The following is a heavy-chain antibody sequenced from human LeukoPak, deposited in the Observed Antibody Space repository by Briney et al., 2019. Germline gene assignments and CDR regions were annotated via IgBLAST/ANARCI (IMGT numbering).Heavy chain of an antibody. CDR2: ISGSGDST. CDR3: TRTRGCSSTSCYADY. V-gene: IGHV3-23*01. J-gene: IGHJ4*02. Sequence: PGGSLRLSCAASGFTFSNYAMTWVRQAPVKGLEWVSGISGSGDSTYYADSVKGRFTISRDNSKNTLYLQMNSLRAEGTALYYCTRTRGCSSTSCYADYWGQGTLVTVSS. D-gene: IGHD2-2*01. CDR1: GFTFSNYA.